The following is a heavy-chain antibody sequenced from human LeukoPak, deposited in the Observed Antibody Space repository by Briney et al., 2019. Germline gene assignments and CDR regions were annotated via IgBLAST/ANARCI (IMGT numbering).Heavy chain of an antibody. J-gene: IGHJ4*02. CDR2: ISGSGGST. Sequence: GRSLRLSCAASGFTFSSYAMHWVRQAPGKGLEWVSAISGSGGSTYYAGSVKGRFTISRDNSKNTLYLQMNSLRVEDTAVYYCARGGLQLDYWGQGTLVTVSS. V-gene: IGHV3-23*01. D-gene: IGHD1-1*01. CDR3: ARGGLQLDY. CDR1: GFTFSSYA.